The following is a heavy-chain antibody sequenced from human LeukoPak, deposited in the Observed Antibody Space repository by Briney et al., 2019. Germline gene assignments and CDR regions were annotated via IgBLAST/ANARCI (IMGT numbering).Heavy chain of an antibody. D-gene: IGHD2-15*01. Sequence: GGSLRLSCAASGFTVSSNYMSWVRQAPGKGLEWVSVIYSGGSTYYADSVKGRFTISRDNSKNTLYLQMNSLRAEDTAVYYCARVEDPLGYCSGGSCSHDYWGQGALVTVSS. J-gene: IGHJ4*02. V-gene: IGHV3-66*01. CDR1: GFTVSSNY. CDR3: ARVEDPLGYCSGGSCSHDY. CDR2: IYSGGST.